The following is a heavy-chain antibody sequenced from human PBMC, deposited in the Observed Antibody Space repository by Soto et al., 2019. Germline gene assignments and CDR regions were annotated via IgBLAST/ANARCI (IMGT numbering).Heavy chain of an antibody. CDR1: GFTFSSYS. CDR2: ISSSSSYI. CDR3: ARVPVPGYETLGYYFDY. Sequence: EVQLVESGGGLVKPGGSLRLSCAASGFTFSSYSMNWVRQAPGKGLEWVSSISSSSSYIYYADSVKGRFTISRDNAKNSLYLQINSLRAEDTAVYYCARVPVPGYETLGYYFDYWGQGTLVTVSS. J-gene: IGHJ4*02. V-gene: IGHV3-21*01. D-gene: IGHD5-12*01.